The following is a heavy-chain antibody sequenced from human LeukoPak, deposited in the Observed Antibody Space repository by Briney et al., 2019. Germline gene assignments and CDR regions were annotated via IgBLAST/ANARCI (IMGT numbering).Heavy chain of an antibody. D-gene: IGHD2-2*01. CDR1: GDSVSSNSAA. J-gene: IGHJ6*02. V-gene: IGHV6-1*01. CDR3: AYTGQPPHCSSTSCPPGDYYYGMDV. CDR2: TYYRSKWYN. Sequence: SQTLSLTCAISGDSVSSNSAAWNWIRQSPSRGLEWLGRTYYRSKWYNDYAVSVKSRITINPDTSKNQFSLQLNSVTPEDTAVYYCAYTGQPPHCSSTSCPPGDYYYGMDVWGQGTTVTVSS.